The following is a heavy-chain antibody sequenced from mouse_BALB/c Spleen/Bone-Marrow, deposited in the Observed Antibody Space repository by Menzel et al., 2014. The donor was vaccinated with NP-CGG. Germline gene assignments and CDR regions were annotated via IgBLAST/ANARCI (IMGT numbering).Heavy chain of an antibody. Sequence: EVQRVESGGCLVQPGGSLRLSCATSGFTFTDNYMSWVRQPPGKALEWLGFIRNKANGYTTEYSASVKGRFTISRDNPQSILYLQMNTLRAEDSATYYCARDSDWFAYWGQGTLVTVSA. CDR1: GFTFTDNY. J-gene: IGHJ3*01. CDR2: IRNKANGYTT. V-gene: IGHV7-3*02. CDR3: ARDSDWFAY.